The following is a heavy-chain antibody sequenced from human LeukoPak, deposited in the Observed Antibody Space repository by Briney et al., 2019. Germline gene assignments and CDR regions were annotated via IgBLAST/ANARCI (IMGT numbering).Heavy chain of an antibody. CDR3: AGASYASIGVH. D-gene: IGHD2-2*01. CDR2: IYYSGST. CDR1: GGTISSYY. J-gene: IGHJ4*02. Sequence: PSETLSLTCTVSGGTISSYYWSWIRQPPGKGLQWIGYIYYSGSTSYNPSLKSRVTISIDTSKNQFSLKLSSVTATDTAVYYCAGASYASIGVHWGQGTLVTVSS. V-gene: IGHV4-59*01.